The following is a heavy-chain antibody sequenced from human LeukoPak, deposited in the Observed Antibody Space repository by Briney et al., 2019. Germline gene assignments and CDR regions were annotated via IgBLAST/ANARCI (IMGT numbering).Heavy chain of an antibody. CDR1: GFSFTNAW. J-gene: IGHJ4*01. CDR2: IKSKTDGGAI. D-gene: IGHD5/OR15-5a*01. CDR3: LTRLRSTIGVDY. V-gene: IGHV3-15*07. Sequence: PGGSLRLSCAASGFSFTNAWMNWVPRAPGKGLEGVGRIKSKTDGGAIHYAAPLRGRCCIPRDDSKETVYLQMESLDVGAPSVYYCLTRLRSTIGVDYWGQGTLVTVSS.